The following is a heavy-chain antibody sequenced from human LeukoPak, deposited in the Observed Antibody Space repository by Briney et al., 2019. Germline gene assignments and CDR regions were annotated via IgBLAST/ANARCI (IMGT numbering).Heavy chain of an antibody. Sequence: SGGSLRLSCAASGFTFSDYYMSWIRQAPGKGLVWVSRINSDGINTSYADSVKGRFTISRDNAKNTLNLQMNSLRAEDTAVYYCAKDYYDSSGYYSDYWGQGTLVTVSS. CDR3: AKDYYDSSGYYSDY. CDR1: GFTFSDYY. CDR2: INSDGINT. D-gene: IGHD3-22*01. V-gene: IGHV3-74*01. J-gene: IGHJ4*02.